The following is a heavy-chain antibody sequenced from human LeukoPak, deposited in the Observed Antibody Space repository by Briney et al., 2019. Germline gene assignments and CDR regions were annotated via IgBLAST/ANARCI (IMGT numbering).Heavy chain of an antibody. D-gene: IGHD3-22*01. V-gene: IGHV1-69*13. J-gene: IGHJ4*02. CDR1: GCTFSSYA. CDR2: IIPIFGTA. CDR3: ARYSDSSGLIGLGFDY. Sequence: SVKVSCKASGCTFSSYAISWVRQAPGQGLEWMGGIIPIFGTANYAQKFQGRVTITADESTSTAYMELSSLRSEDTAVYYCARYSDSSGLIGLGFDYWGQGTLVTVSS.